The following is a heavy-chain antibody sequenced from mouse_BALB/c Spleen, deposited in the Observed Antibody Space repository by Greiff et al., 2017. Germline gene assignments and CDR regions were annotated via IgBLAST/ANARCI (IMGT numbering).Heavy chain of an antibody. Sequence: VMLVESGPGLVQPSQSLSITCTVSGFSLTSYGVHWVRQSPGKGLEWLGVIWSGGSTDYNAAFISRLSISKDNSKSQVFFKMNSLQANDTAIYYCARNFHYYGSSGGFAYWGQGTLVTVSA. CDR3: ARNFHYYGSSGGFAY. J-gene: IGHJ3*01. V-gene: IGHV2-2*02. CDR2: IWSGGST. CDR1: GFSLTSYG. D-gene: IGHD1-1*01.